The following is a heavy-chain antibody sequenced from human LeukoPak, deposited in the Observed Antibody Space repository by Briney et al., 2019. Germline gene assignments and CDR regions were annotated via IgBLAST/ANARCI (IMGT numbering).Heavy chain of an antibody. D-gene: IGHD5-24*01. CDR3: TKGATIGAFDI. CDR2: IRYDGNNT. J-gene: IGHJ3*02. Sequence: GGSLRLSCAASGSTFHSYGVHWVRQAPGKGLEWVAFIRYDGNNTDCADSVKGRFTISRDNSKNTVYLQMNSLRVEDTAVHYCTKGATIGAFDIWGQGTIVTVSS. CDR1: GSTFHSYG. V-gene: IGHV3-30*02.